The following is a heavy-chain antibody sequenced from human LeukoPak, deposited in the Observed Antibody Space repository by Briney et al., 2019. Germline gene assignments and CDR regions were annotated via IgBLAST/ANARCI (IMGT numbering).Heavy chain of an antibody. CDR1: GVSISSSNSY. CDR2: IYYSGNT. D-gene: IGHD3-22*01. J-gene: IGHJ4*02. V-gene: IGHV4-39*07. Sequence: SETLSLTCTVSGVSISSSNSYWGWIRQPPGKGLEWIGSIYYSGNTYYNASLKSQVSISIDTSKNQFSLKLSSVTAADTAVYYCARVATYYYDSSGYYRGGFDYWGQGTLVTVSS. CDR3: ARVATYYYDSSGYYRGGFDY.